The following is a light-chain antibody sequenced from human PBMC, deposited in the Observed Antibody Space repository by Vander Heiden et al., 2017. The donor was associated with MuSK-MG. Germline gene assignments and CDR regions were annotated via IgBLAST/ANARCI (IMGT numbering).Light chain of an antibody. CDR3: AAWDDSLSGQGV. J-gene: IGLJ2*01. CDR2: RNN. CDR1: SPNIGCTS. Sequence: QSVLTQPPSAPGPPGQRVTISCSGSSPNIGCTSVYWSQPLTGPASKLLTNRNNHRPSGVPDRFSGSKTGSSTALAISGLRSEDEADYYCAAWDDSLSGQGVFGGGTKLTVL. V-gene: IGLV1-47*01.